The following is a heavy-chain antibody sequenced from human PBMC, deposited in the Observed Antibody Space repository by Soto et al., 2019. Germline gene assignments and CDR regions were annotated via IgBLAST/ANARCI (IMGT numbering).Heavy chain of an antibody. J-gene: IGHJ5*02. Sequence: SVKVSCKASGGTFSSYAIRWVRQTPGHGLERMGGIISIFDTAPYAQKFQRRVTITADESTSTASIALSSLRSEDTAVYYCASGVVPAAIALWCDPWGQGTLGIVSA. D-gene: IGHD2-2*01. V-gene: IGHV1-69*13. CDR2: IISIFDTA. CDR3: ASGVVPAAIALWCDP. CDR1: GGTFSSYA.